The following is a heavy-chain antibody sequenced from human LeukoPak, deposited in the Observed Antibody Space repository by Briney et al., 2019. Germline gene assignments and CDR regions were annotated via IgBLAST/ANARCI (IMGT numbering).Heavy chain of an antibody. V-gene: IGHV4-4*02. D-gene: IGHD1-26*01. CDR2: ISHRGST. J-gene: IGHJ4*02. CDR3: ARLSGSQTTPY. Sequence: PSGTLSLTCTVSGGSISTNPYWWTWVRQPPGKGLEWIGEISHRGSTKYNPSLRSRVTISADESKNQFSLKLSSVTAADTAVYYCARLSGSQTTPYWGQGTLVTVSS. CDR1: GGSISTNPYW.